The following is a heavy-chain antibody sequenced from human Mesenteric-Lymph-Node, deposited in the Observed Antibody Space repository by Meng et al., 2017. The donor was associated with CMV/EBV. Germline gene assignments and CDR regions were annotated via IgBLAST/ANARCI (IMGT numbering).Heavy chain of an antibody. CDR1: GFTFSSYS. Sequence: GGSLRLSCAASGFTFSSYSMNWVRQAPGKGLEWVAVIWYDGSNKYYADSVKGRFTISRDNSKNTLYLQMNSLRAEDTAVYYCAKALGIAARRGGNYFDYWGQGTLVTVSS. D-gene: IGHD6-6*01. CDR2: IWYDGSNK. V-gene: IGHV3-33*06. J-gene: IGHJ4*02. CDR3: AKALGIAARRGGNYFDY.